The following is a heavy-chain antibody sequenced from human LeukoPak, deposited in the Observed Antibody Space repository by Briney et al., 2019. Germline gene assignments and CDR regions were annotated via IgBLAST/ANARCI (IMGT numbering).Heavy chain of an antibody. J-gene: IGHJ4*02. CDR1: GYTLTELS. V-gene: IGHV1-24*01. Sequence: ASVKVSCKVSGYTLTELSMHWVRQAPGKGLERMGGFDPEDGETIYAQKFQGRVTMTEDTSTDTAYMELSSLRSEDTAVYYCATVVTVTTYWGLDYWGQGTLVTVSS. D-gene: IGHD4-17*01. CDR3: ATVVTVTTYWGLDY. CDR2: FDPEDGET.